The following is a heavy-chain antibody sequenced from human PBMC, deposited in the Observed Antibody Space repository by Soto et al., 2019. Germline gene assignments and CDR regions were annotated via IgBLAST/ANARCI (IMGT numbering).Heavy chain of an antibody. Sequence: EVQLLESGGGLVQPGGSLRLSCAASGFSFSTYTMSWVRRAPGKGLEWVSAISGSGGSPSYTDSVQGRFTISRDNPKKTRYLQMNSLRSDDTAVYYCAKARCTTSNCYVPDYWGQGTLVTVSS. J-gene: IGHJ4*02. CDR2: ISGSGGSP. CDR3: AKARCTTSNCYVPDY. CDR1: GFSFSTYT. D-gene: IGHD2-8*01. V-gene: IGHV3-23*01.